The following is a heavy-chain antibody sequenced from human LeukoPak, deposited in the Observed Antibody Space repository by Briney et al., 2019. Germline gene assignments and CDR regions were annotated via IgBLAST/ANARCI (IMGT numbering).Heavy chain of an antibody. CDR1: GFTFSNYA. D-gene: IGHD7-27*01. J-gene: IGHJ4*02. CDR3: ARENWDFDF. Sequence: PGGSLRLSCAVSGFTFSNYAIHWVRQAPGKGLEWVASIRFNGNFYADYVKGRFTISRDNSKSTVSLQMDTLRTEDTALYYCARENWDFDFWGQGTLVTVSS. CDR2: IRFNGN. V-gene: IGHV3-30*02.